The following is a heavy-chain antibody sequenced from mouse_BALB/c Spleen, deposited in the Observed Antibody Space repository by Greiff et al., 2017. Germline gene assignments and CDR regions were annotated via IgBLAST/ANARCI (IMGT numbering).Heavy chain of an antibody. CDR2: INPYNGGT. V-gene: IGHV1-18*01. CDR3: AREVYYNYEDYAMDY. Sequence: EVQLQQSGPELVKPGASMKISCKASGYSFTGYTMNWVKQSHGKNLEWIGLINPYNGGTSYNQKFKGKATLTVDKSSSTAYMELLSLTSEDSAVYYSAREVYYNYEDYAMDYWGQGTSVTVSS. D-gene: IGHD2-4*01. CDR1: GYSFTGYT. J-gene: IGHJ4*01.